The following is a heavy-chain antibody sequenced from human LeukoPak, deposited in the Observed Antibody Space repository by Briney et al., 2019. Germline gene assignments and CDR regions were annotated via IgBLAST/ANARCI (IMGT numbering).Heavy chain of an antibody. CDR3: VREPGPGYFDY. J-gene: IGHJ4*02. V-gene: IGHV3-30-3*01. D-gene: IGHD6-13*01. CDR1: GLTFSSHP. Sequence: GRSLRLSCAASGLTFSSHPMHWVRQALGKGLEWVAVTSQDGSKRHYTDSVKGRFTISRDNSRNTLYLQVNTLRTEDTAVYYCVREPGPGYFDYWGQGTLVTVSS. CDR2: TSQDGSKR.